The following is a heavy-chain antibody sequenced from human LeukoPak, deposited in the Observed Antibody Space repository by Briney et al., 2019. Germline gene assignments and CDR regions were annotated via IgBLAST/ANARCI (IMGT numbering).Heavy chain of an antibody. CDR1: GGSISSYY. J-gene: IGHJ6*03. D-gene: IGHD2-15*01. CDR2: IYYSGST. Sequence: PSETLSLTCTVSGGSISSYYWSWIRQPPGKGLEWIGYIYYSGSTNHNPSLKSRVTISVDTSKNQFSLKLSSVTAADTAVYYCARTTEGYCRGRSCYSYYYYMDVWGKGTTVTVSS. CDR3: ARTTEGYCRGRSCYSYYYYMDV. V-gene: IGHV4-59*01.